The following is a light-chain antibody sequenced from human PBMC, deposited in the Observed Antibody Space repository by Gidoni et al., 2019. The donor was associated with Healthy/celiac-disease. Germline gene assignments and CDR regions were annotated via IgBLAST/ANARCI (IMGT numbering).Light chain of an antibody. Sequence: IVLTQSPATLSLSPGERATLSCRASQSVSSYLAWYQQKPGQAPRLLIYDASNRATGIPARFSGSGSGTDFTLTISSLEPEDFAVYYCQQRSNWPRLTFGEGTKVEIK. CDR3: QQRSNWPRLT. J-gene: IGKJ4*01. V-gene: IGKV3-11*01. CDR2: DAS. CDR1: QSVSSY.